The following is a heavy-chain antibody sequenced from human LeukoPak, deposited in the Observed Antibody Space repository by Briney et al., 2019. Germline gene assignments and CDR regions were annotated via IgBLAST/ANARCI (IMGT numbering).Heavy chain of an antibody. CDR3: ARDYGDYSNWFDP. CDR1: GYIFTSYG. J-gene: IGHJ5*02. Sequence: ASVKVSCKASGYIFTSYGISWVRQAPGQGLEWMGWISAYNGNTNYAQNLQGRVTMTTDTSTNTAYMELRSLRSDDTAVYYCARDYGDYSNWFDPWGQGTLVTVSS. D-gene: IGHD4-17*01. V-gene: IGHV1-18*01. CDR2: ISAYNGNT.